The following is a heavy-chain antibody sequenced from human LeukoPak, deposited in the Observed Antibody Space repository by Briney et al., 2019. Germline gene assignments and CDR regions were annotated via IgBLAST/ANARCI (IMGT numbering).Heavy chain of an antibody. V-gene: IGHV4-4*02. Sequence: SETLSLTCAVSGGSISSSNCWSWVRQPPGKGLEVIGEIYHSGSTNYNPSLKSRVTISVDKSKNQFSLKLSSVTAADTAVYYCARGPTIAAATFDYWGQGTLVTVSS. CDR3: ARGPTIAAATFDY. CDR2: IYHSGST. J-gene: IGHJ4*02. D-gene: IGHD6-13*01. CDR1: GGSISSSNC.